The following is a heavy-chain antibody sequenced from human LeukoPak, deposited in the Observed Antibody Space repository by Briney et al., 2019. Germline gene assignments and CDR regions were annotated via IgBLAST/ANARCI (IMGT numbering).Heavy chain of an antibody. D-gene: IGHD1-1*01. J-gene: IGHJ6*02. CDR1: GYTFTSYD. V-gene: IGHV1-8*01. Sequence: GASVKVSCKASGYTFTSYDINWVRQATGQGLEWMGWMNPNSGNTGYAQKFQGRVTMTRNTSISTAYMELSSLRSEDTAVYYCARRVQLERYYYYYGMDVWGQGTTVTVSS. CDR2: MNPNSGNT. CDR3: ARRVQLERYYYYYGMDV.